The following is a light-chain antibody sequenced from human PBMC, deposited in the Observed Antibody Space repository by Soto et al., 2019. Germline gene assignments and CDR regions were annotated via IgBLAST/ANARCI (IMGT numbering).Light chain of an antibody. CDR3: SSYTSRNTLVV. J-gene: IGLJ3*02. V-gene: IGLV2-14*02. CDR2: DVS. CDR1: SSDVGSYNL. Sequence: QSALTQPASVSGSPGQSISISCTGTSSDVGSYNLVSWYQQHPGKAPKLMIYDVSYRPSGVSDRFSGSKSGNTASLTISGLHAEDAADYYCSSYTSRNTLVVFGGGTKVTVL.